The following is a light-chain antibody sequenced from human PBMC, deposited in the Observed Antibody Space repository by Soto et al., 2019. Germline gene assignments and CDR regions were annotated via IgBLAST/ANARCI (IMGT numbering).Light chain of an antibody. V-gene: IGKV3-15*01. Sequence: EIVMTQSPATLSVSPGETATLSCRASQSVSSYLAWYQEKPGRAPRLLIHDSSTRAAGIPARISGSGSGTDFTLTISSLQSEDLAIYYCQQYDDWPITFGQGTRLEMK. CDR2: DSS. CDR3: QQYDDWPIT. CDR1: QSVSSY. J-gene: IGKJ5*01.